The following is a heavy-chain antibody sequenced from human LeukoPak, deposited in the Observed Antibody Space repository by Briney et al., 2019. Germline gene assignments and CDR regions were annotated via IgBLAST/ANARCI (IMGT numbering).Heavy chain of an antibody. Sequence: SVKVSCKASGGTFSSYAISWVRQAPGQGLEWMGGIIPIFGTANYAQKFQGRVTITADESTSTAYMELSSLRSEDTAVYYCAREARYCSGGSCYSDYYYYGMDVWGQGTTVTVSS. CDR1: GGTFSSYA. D-gene: IGHD2-15*01. V-gene: IGHV1-69*13. CDR3: AREARYCSGGSCYSDYYYYGMDV. CDR2: IIPIFGTA. J-gene: IGHJ6*02.